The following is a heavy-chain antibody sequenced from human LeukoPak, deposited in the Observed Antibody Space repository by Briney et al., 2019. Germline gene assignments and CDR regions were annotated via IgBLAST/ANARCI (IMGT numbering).Heavy chain of an antibody. CDR1: GSTFSSYG. CDR3: ARVRSGWYEDY. D-gene: IGHD6-19*01. J-gene: IGHJ4*02. CDR2: ISSSNSYI. V-gene: IGHV3-21*01. Sequence: PGGSLRPSCAASGSTFSSYGMSWVRQAPGKGLEWVSYISSSNSYIYYADSVKGRFTISRDNAKNSLYLQMNSLRAEDTAVYYCARVRSGWYEDYWGQGTLVTVSS.